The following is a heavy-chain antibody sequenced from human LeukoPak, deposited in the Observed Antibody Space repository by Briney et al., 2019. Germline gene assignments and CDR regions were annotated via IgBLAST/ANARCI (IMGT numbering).Heavy chain of an antibody. CDR1: GFTFSSYA. V-gene: IGHV3-23*01. CDR3: AKGIRSSSWYAYYYYYGMDV. D-gene: IGHD6-13*01. J-gene: IGHJ6*02. Sequence: GGSLRLSCAASGFTFSSYAMSWVRQAPGKGLEWVSAISGSGGSTYYADSVKGRFTISRDNSKNTLYLQMNSLRAEDTAVYYCAKGIRSSSWYAYYYYYGMDVWGQGTLVTVSS. CDR2: ISGSGGST.